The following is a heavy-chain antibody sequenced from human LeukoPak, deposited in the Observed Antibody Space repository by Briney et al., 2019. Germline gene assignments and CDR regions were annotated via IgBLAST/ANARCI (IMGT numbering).Heavy chain of an antibody. CDR1: GGSISGYY. V-gene: IGHV4-34*01. CDR3: ARGHIVQGTRWFDP. CDR2: INHSGST. D-gene: IGHD2-21*01. J-gene: IGHJ5*02. Sequence: SETLSLTCAVYGGSISGYYWSWIRQPPGKGLEWIGEINHSGSTNYNPSLKSRVTISVDTFKNQFSLKLSSVTAADTAVYYCARGHIVQGTRWFDPWGQGTLVTVSS.